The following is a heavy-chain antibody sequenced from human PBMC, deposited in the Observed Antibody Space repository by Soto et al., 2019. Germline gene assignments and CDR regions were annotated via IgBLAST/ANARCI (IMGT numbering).Heavy chain of an antibody. D-gene: IGHD1-1*01. Sequence: SQTLSLTCTVSGGSISSYYWSWIRQPPGKGLEWIGYIYYSGSTNYNPSLKSRVTISVDTSKNQFSLKLSSVTAADTAVYYCARGRYENGDAFDIWGQGTMVTVSS. CDR2: IYYSGST. J-gene: IGHJ3*02. CDR1: GGSISSYY. CDR3: ARGRYENGDAFDI. V-gene: IGHV4-59*01.